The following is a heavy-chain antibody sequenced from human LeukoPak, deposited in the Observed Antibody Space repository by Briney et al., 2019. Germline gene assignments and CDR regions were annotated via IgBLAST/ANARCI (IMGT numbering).Heavy chain of an antibody. Sequence: AGSLRLSCAASGFTFSSYSMTWVRQAPGNGLEWVSSISSSSSYIYYADSVKGRFTISRDNAKNSPDLLINSLRAEDTAVYYCAREYASSGYYYGRLSYYFDYWGQGTLVTVSS. CDR2: ISSSSSYI. CDR1: GFTFSSYS. D-gene: IGHD3-22*01. CDR3: AREYASSGYYYGRLSYYFDY. V-gene: IGHV3-21*01. J-gene: IGHJ4*02.